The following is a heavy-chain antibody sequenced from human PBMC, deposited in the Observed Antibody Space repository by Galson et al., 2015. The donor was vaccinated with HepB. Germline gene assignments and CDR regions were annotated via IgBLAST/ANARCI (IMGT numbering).Heavy chain of an antibody. CDR2: TYYRARWYS. CDR1: GDSVSNNNAA. D-gene: IGHD1/OR15-1a*01. V-gene: IGHV6-1*01. Sequence: CAISGDSVSNNNAAWNWIRQSPSRGLEWLGRTYYRARWYSDYAPAVRSRITINPDTSKNQFSLQLHSVTPDDSAVYYCGRVSGTIYYDGLDVWGQGTTVTVSS. CDR3: GRVSGTIYYDGLDV. J-gene: IGHJ6*02.